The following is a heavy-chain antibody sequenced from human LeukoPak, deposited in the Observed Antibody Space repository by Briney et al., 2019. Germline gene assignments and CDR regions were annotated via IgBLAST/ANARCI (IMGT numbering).Heavy chain of an antibody. D-gene: IGHD6-13*01. CDR1: GGSFSGYY. CDR3: ARAGYSSSWGFDY. V-gene: IGHV4-34*01. Sequence: SETLSLTCAVYGGSFSGYYWSWIRQPPGKGLEWIGEINHSGSTNYNPSLKRRVTISVDTSKNQFSLKLSSVTAADTAVYYCARAGYSSSWGFDYWGQGTLVTVSS. CDR2: INHSGST. J-gene: IGHJ4*02.